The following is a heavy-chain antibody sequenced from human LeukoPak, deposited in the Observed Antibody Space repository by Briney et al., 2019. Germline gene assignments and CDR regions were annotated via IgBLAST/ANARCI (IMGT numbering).Heavy chain of an antibody. CDR2: IYPGDSDT. V-gene: IGHV5-51*07. D-gene: IGHD6-13*01. CDR1: GYSFTSYW. CDR3: ARHAIAAASNFDY. Sequence: GESLKISCKGSGYSFTSYWIGWVHQMPGKGLEWMGIIYPGDSDTRYSPSFQGQVTISADKSISTAYLQWSSLKASDTAMYYCARHAIAAASNFDYWGQGTLVTVSS. J-gene: IGHJ4*02.